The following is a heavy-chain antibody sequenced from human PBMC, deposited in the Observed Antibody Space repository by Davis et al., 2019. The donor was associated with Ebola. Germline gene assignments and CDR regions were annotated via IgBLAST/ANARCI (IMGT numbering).Heavy chain of an antibody. CDR2: INGGSGNT. J-gene: IGHJ6*02. CDR1: GYSFTTYA. Sequence: AASVKVSCKTSGYSFTTYAIHWVRQAPGQRLEWMGWINGGSGNTKYSQKFQGRVTFTRDTSASTAYMELSSLRSEDTAVYYCAAKASSGWSYGMDVWGQGTTVTVSS. D-gene: IGHD6-19*01. CDR3: AAKASSGWSYGMDV. V-gene: IGHV1-3*01.